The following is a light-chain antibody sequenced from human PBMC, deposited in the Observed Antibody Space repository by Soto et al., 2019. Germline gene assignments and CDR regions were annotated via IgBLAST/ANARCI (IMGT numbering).Light chain of an antibody. CDR2: DVS. J-gene: IGLJ1*01. CDR3: SSYASSSAPHYV. CDR1: SRDVGGYNY. Sequence: QLVLTQDASVSGSPGQSITISCTGTSRDVGGYNYVSWYQQHPGKAPKLMIYDVSNRPSGVSNRFSGSKSGNTASLIISGLQAEDDADYYCSSYASSSAPHYVFGTGTKLTVL. V-gene: IGLV2-14*03.